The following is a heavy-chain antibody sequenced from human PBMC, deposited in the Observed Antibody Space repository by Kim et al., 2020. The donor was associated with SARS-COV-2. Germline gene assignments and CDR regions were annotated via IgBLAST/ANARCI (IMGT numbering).Heavy chain of an antibody. CDR2: GNT. CDR3: ARKVGSGWHLDH. V-gene: IGHV1-3*01. D-gene: IGHD6-19*01. Sequence: GNTEYSRKFQGRVTITRDTSARTVYMELSSLRSEDTAVYYCARKVGSGWHLDHWGQGALVTVSS. J-gene: IGHJ4*02.